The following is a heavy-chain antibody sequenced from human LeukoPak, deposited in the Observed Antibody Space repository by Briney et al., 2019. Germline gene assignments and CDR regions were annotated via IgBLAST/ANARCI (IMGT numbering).Heavy chain of an antibody. Sequence: GASVKVSCKASGYTFTSYYMHWVRQAPGHGLEWMGIINPSGGSTSYAQKFQGRVTMTRDTSTSTVYMELSSLRSEDTAVYYCARDGRYCSSTSLCEIDYWGQGTLVTVSS. J-gene: IGHJ4*02. CDR2: INPSGGST. D-gene: IGHD2-2*01. CDR1: GYTFTSYY. V-gene: IGHV1-46*01. CDR3: ARDGRYCSSTSLCEIDY.